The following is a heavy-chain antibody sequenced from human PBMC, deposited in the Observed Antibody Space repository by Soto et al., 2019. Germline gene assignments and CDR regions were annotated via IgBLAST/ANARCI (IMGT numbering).Heavy chain of an antibody. CDR1: GGTLSSYA. CDR2: IVTTFGTV. V-gene: IGHV1-69*01. J-gene: IGHJ4*02. D-gene: IGHD6-6*01. CDR3: ARSPYISSMFVLASDY. Sequence: QVQLVQSGAEVKKPGSSVKVSCKASGGTLSSYAINWVRQAHGQGLEWMGGIVTTFGTVKHAQKFQGRLTITADESKNTAYMELSSLKSEDPAGYYCARSPYISSMFVLASDYVGQGTLVTVSS.